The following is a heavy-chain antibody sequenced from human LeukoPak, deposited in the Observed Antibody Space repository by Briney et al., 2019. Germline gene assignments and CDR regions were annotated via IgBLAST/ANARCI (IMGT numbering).Heavy chain of an antibody. J-gene: IGHJ4*02. Sequence: GGSLRLSCAASGFTFSSYAMSWVRQAPGKGLEWVSAISASGGSTFYADSVKGRFTISRDNSKNTLYLQMNRLRGEDTAVYYCASSSSGWYKFDYWGQGTLVTVSS. CDR3: ASSSSGWYKFDY. D-gene: IGHD6-19*01. CDR2: ISASGGST. CDR1: GFTFSSYA. V-gene: IGHV3-23*01.